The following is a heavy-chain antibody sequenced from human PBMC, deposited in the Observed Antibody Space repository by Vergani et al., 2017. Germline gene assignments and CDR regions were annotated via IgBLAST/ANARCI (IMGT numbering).Heavy chain of an antibody. D-gene: IGHD1-26*01. V-gene: IGHV3-7*01. Sequence: EVQLVESGGGLVQPGGSLRLSCAASGFIFSSYWMHWVRQAPGKGLEWVAAIKEDGSEKQYVDSVKGRFTISRDNAKKSLYLQMNSLRGEDPSVYYCARGTSLGSYWGQGTLVTVSS. CDR1: GFIFSSYW. J-gene: IGHJ4*02. CDR3: ARGTSLGSY. CDR2: IKEDGSEK.